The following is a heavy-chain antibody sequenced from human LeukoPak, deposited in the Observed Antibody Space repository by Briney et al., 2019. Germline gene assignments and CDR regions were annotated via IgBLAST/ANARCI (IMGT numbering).Heavy chain of an antibody. Sequence: GESLKISYKGSGYSFTRYWIGWVRQMPGKGLEWMGIIYPGDSDTRYSPSFQGQVTISADKSISTAYLQWSSLKASDTAMYYCARQAAYCSGGSCYGDYWGQGTLVTVSS. V-gene: IGHV5-51*01. CDR3: ARQAAYCSGGSCYGDY. CDR1: GYSFTRYW. D-gene: IGHD2-15*01. CDR2: IYPGDSDT. J-gene: IGHJ4*02.